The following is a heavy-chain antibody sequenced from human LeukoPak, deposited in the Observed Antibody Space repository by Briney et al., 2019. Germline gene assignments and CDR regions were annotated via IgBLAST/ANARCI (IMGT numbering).Heavy chain of an antibody. CDR2: IYYSGST. Sequence: KSSETLSLTCTVSGVSISSYYWSWIRQPPGKGLEWIGYIYYSGSTNYNPSLKSRVTISVDTSKNQFSLKLSSVTAADTAVYYCARGKEYQLMGGYGMDVWGQGTTVTVSS. J-gene: IGHJ6*02. V-gene: IGHV4-59*08. CDR3: ARGKEYQLMGGYGMDV. D-gene: IGHD2-2*01. CDR1: GVSISSYY.